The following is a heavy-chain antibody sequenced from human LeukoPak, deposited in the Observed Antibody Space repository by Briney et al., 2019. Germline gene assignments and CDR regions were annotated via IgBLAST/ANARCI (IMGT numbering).Heavy chain of an antibody. J-gene: IGHJ3*02. D-gene: IGHD6-13*01. Sequence: SETLSLTCAVYGGSFSGYYWSWIRQPTGKGVEWIGEINHSGSTNYNPSLKSRVTISVDTSKNQFSLKLSSVTAADTAVYYCARRSRGILSPFDIWGQGTMVTVSS. CDR1: GGSFSGYY. CDR3: ARRSRGILSPFDI. V-gene: IGHV4-34*01. CDR2: INHSGST.